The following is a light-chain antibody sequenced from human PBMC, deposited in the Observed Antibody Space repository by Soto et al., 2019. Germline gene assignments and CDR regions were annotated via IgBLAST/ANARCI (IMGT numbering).Light chain of an antibody. CDR1: QSVSSSY. V-gene: IGKV3D-20*02. J-gene: IGKJ5*01. Sequence: EIVMTQSPATLSVSPGERATLSCRASQSVSSSYLAWYQQKPGQAPRLLIYGASSRATGIPDRFSGSGSGTDFTLTISSLEPEDSAIYYCQQRNIWPPVTFGQGTRLEIK. CDR2: GAS. CDR3: QQRNIWPPVT.